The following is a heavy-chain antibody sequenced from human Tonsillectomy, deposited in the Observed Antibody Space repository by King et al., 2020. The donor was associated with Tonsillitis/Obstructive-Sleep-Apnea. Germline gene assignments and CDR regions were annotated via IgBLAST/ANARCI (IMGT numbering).Heavy chain of an antibody. CDR2: IYYTEST. V-gene: IGHV4-59*01. Sequence: QLQLQESGPGLVKPSETLSLTCTVSGGSISSSYWNWIRQPPGKGLEWIGYIYYTESTNYNPSLKGRVTISIDTSKNQFSLKLTSVTAADTAVYYCAREVLDSGTYAVWYFDIWGRGTLVTVSS. J-gene: IGHJ2*01. CDR1: GGSISSSY. D-gene: IGHD1-26*01. CDR3: AREVLDSGTYAVWYFDI.